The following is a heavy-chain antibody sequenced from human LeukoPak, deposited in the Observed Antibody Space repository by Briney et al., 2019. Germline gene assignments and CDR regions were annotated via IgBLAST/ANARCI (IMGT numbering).Heavy chain of an antibody. CDR3: AREGGTPLPLPTTWFDP. CDR1: GYTFTSYG. V-gene: IGHV1-18*04. D-gene: IGHD3-16*01. J-gene: IGHJ5*02. Sequence: ASVKVSCKASGYTFTSYGISWVRQAPGQGLEWMGWISAYNGNTNYAQKLQGRVTMTTDTSTSTAYMELRSLRSDDTAVYYCAREGGTPLPLPTTWFDPWGQGTLVTVSS. CDR2: ISAYNGNT.